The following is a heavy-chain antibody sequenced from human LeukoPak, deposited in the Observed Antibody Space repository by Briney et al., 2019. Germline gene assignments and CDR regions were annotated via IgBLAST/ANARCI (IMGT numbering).Heavy chain of an antibody. D-gene: IGHD2-15*01. V-gene: IGHV4-31*03. J-gene: IGHJ4*02. CDR1: GGSISSGGYY. CDR2: IYYSGST. CDR3: ARERAYCSGGSCYSMGFDY. Sequence: TLSLTCTVSGGSISSGGYYWSWIRQHPGKGLEWIGYIYYSGSTYYNPSLKSRVTISVDTSKNQFSLKLSSVTAADTAVYYCARERAYCSGGSCYSMGFDYWGQGTLVTVSS.